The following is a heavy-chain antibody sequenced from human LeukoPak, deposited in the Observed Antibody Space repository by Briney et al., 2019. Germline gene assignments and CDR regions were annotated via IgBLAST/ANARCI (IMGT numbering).Heavy chain of an antibody. V-gene: IGHV4-30-4*01. CDR1: GGSISSGDYY. Sequence: SQTLSLTCTVSGGSISSGDYYWSWIRQPPGKGLEWIGYIYYSGSTYYNPSLKSRVTISVDTSKNQFSLKLSSVTAADTAVYYCASSPFAVGDTLYWYFDLWGRGTLVTVSS. CDR3: ASSPFAVGDTLYWYFDL. D-gene: IGHD1-26*01. J-gene: IGHJ2*01. CDR2: IYYSGST.